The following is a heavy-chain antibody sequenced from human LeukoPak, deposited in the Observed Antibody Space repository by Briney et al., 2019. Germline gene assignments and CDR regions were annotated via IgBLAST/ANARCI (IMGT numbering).Heavy chain of an antibody. D-gene: IGHD3-16*01. J-gene: IGHJ4*02. V-gene: IGHV4-61*02. CDR2: IYTSGST. Sequence: PSETLSLTCTVSGGSISRGSYHWSWIRQPPGKGLEWIGRIYTSGSTTYNPSLKSRVTMSLDTSKNQFSLKLSSVTAADTAVYYCARSYGSWRQIGFDYWGQGTLVTVSS. CDR1: GGSISRGSYH. CDR3: ARSYGSWRQIGFDY.